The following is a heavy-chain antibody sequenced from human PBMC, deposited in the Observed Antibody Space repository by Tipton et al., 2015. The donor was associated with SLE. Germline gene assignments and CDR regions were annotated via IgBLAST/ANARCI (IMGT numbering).Heavy chain of an antibody. CDR2: IYTNENT. D-gene: IGHD1-26*01. CDR1: GGSLMSYY. J-gene: IGHJ3*01. V-gene: IGHV4-4*07. CDR3: VTRSRGASYV. Sequence: TLSLTCPVSGGSLMSYYWSWIRQPAGGGLEWVGRIYTNENTNYNPSLKSRVTMSGDTSKNQLSLKQTSVTAADTAVYYCVTRSRGASYVWGQGTRVTVSS.